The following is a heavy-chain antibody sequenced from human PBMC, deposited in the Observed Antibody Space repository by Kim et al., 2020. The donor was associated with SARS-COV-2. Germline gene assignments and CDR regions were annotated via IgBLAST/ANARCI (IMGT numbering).Heavy chain of an antibody. D-gene: IGHD6-19*01. CDR3: ARGLTYFDY. J-gene: IGHJ4*02. V-gene: IGHV3-66*01. Sequence: GGSLRLSCAASGFTVSSNYMTWVRQAPGKGLEWVSVIYTGGSTYYADSVKGRVSISRDKSKNTLYLQMNSLRAEDTAVYYCARGLTYFDYWGQGILVTV. CDR2: IYTGGST. CDR1: GFTVSSNY.